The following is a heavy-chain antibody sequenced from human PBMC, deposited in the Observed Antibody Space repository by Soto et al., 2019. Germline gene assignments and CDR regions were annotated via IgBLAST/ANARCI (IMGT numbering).Heavy chain of an antibody. J-gene: IGHJ4*02. CDR3: AKGPHSSGWHYFDY. CDR2: VSGSGTNT. V-gene: IGHV3-23*01. CDR1: GITLSSYA. Sequence: LRLSCAVSGITLSSYAMSWVRQAPGKGLEWVSTVSGSGTNTNYADSVKGRFTVSRDNSENTLYLQMISLRAEDTAIYYCAKGPHSSGWHYFDYWGQGTLVTVSS. D-gene: IGHD6-19*01.